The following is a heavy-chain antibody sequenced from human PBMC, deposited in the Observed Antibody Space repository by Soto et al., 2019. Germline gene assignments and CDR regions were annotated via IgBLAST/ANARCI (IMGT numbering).Heavy chain of an antibody. CDR1: GGLFSSFA. CDR3: ARGGGPYVWFNEF. V-gene: IGHV1-69*01. Sequence: QEQLVQSGAEVKKPGSSVKVSCKDTGGLFSSFAISWVRQAPGQGLEWMGGIIPVFGTTNYAQKFQGRVKITADESMNTAYLELSRLTSDDTVMYYYARGGGPYVWFNEFWGQGTQVTVS. D-gene: IGHD3-16*01. CDR2: IIPVFGTT. J-gene: IGHJ4*02.